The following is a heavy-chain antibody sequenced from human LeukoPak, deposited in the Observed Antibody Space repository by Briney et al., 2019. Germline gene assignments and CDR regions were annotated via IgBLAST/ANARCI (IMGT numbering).Heavy chain of an antibody. J-gene: IGHJ6*02. CDR2: VSYDGSNK. D-gene: IGHD3-16*01. Sequence: GRSLRLSCAASGFTFSSYAMHWVRQAPGKGLEWVAVVSYDGSNKYYADSVKGRFTISRDNSKNTLYLQMNSLRAEDTAVYYCARDLGELENYYYGMDVGGQGTTVTVSS. V-gene: IGHV3-30-3*01. CDR1: GFTFSSYA. CDR3: ARDLGELENYYYGMDV.